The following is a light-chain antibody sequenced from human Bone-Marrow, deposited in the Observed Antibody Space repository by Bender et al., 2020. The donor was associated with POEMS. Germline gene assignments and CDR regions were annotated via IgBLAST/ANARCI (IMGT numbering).Light chain of an antibody. V-gene: IGLV2-14*03. CDR2: DVY. J-gene: IGLJ3*02. Sequence: QSALTQPASVSGSPGRSITIPCTGTSNDVGGYDHVSWFQQFPGKVPRLLIYDVYHRPSGISSRFSASKSGNTAYLTISGLQAEDEADYYCGSFTSVSPMVFGTGTTLTVL. CDR1: SNDVGGYDH. CDR3: GSFTSVSPMV.